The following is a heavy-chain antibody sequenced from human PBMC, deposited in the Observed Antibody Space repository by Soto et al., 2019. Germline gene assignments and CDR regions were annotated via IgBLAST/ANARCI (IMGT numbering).Heavy chain of an antibody. D-gene: IGHD6-6*01. CDR2: INPNGGST. V-gene: IGHV1-46*03. CDR3: TRGLASGEY. Sequence: QVQLVQPGAEVKKPGASVKFSCKASGYIFTNFYIHWVRQAPGQGLEWIGIINPNGGSTNYAQNFQGRVTMTRDTSTSTVYMDLSSLRSEDTAVYYCTRGLASGEYWGQGTLITVPS. CDR1: GYIFTNFY. J-gene: IGHJ4*02.